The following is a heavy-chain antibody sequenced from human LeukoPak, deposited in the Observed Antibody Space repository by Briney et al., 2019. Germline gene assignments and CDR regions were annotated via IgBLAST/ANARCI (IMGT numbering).Heavy chain of an antibody. CDR2: SYYRSKWYN. J-gene: IGHJ4*02. CDR3: ARDYGDSPWYFDY. CDR1: GDSVSSNSAA. Sequence: SQTLSLTCAISGDSVSSNSAAWNWIRQSPSRGLEWLGRSYYRSKWYNDYAVSVRSRITVNPDTSKNQFSLQLNSVTPEDTAVYYCARDYGDSPWYFDYWGQGTLVTVSS. V-gene: IGHV6-1*01. D-gene: IGHD4-17*01.